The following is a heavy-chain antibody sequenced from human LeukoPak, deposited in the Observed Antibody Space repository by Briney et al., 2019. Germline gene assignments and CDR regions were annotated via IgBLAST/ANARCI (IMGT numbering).Heavy chain of an antibody. Sequence: NSSETLSLTCTASGDSFSSSNFYWGWIRQPPGKGLEWIGSISYSGTTYYNPSLKSRVTISVDKSKNQFSLNLSSVTAADTAVYYCARSRDWSVFWGHGTMVTVSS. V-gene: IGHV4-39*01. CDR3: ARSRDWSVF. CDR1: GDSFSSSNFY. D-gene: IGHD3-9*01. J-gene: IGHJ3*01. CDR2: ISYSGTT.